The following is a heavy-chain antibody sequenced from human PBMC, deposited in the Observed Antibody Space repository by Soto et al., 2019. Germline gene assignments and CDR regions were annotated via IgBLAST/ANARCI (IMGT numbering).Heavy chain of an antibody. CDR1: GFSFVSYW. Sequence: GGSLRLSCAASGFSFVSYWMHWVRQVPGEGLAWVSRINGNADNSDYADSVKGRFTISRDNAMNRLYLQMNSLRAEDTAVYYCAGSIAAAGTDYFDYWGQGTLVTVSS. V-gene: IGHV3-74*01. J-gene: IGHJ4*02. CDR3: AGSIAAAGTDYFDY. CDR2: INGNADNS. D-gene: IGHD6-13*01.